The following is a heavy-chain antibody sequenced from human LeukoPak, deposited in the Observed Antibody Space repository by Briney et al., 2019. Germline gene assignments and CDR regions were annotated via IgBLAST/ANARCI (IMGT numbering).Heavy chain of an antibody. CDR2: IGTSGSRV. CDR3: ARAGGGFWFDP. Sequence: GGSLRLSCAASGFTFSDYEMNWVRQTPGKGLEWVSYIGTSGSRVFYADSVKGRFTISRDNAKNSLYLQMNSLRDGDTAVYYCARAGGGFWFDPWGQGTLVTVSS. D-gene: IGHD3-16*01. J-gene: IGHJ5*02. CDR1: GFTFSDYE. V-gene: IGHV3-48*03.